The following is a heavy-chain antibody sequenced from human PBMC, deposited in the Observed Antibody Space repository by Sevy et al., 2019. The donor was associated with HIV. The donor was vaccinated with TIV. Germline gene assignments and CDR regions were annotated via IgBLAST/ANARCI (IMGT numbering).Heavy chain of an antibody. CDR2: INGRGGST. V-gene: IGHV3-23*01. Sequence: GESLKISCVVSGYSFSSYAISWVRQAPGKGLEWVSTINGRGGSTYYAASVKGRFTISRDNPKNTLFLQMINLRVDDTAIYYCARPSPRIAAAASAFYDNWGQGTLVTVSS. D-gene: IGHD6-13*01. CDR1: GYSFSSYA. CDR3: ARPSPRIAAAASAFYDN. J-gene: IGHJ4*02.